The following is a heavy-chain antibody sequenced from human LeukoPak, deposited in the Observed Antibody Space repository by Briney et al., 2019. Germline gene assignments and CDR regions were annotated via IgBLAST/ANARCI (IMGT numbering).Heavy chain of an antibody. CDR1: GYTLTELS. J-gene: IGHJ4*02. V-gene: IGHV1-2*02. Sequence: GASVKVSCKVSGYTLTELSIYWVRQAPGQGLEWMGWINPNSGGTNYAQKFQGRVTMTRDTSISTAYMELSRLRSDDTAVYYCARWDGGDYWGQGTLVTVSS. CDR3: ARWDGGDY. D-gene: IGHD1-26*01. CDR2: INPNSGGT.